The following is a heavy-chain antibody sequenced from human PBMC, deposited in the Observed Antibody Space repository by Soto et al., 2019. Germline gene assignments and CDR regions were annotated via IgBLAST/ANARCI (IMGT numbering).Heavy chain of an antibody. CDR2: ISGDSRFT. CDR1: GFTFSDFY. Sequence: LRLSCAASGFTFSDFYMSWIRQVPGKGLEWVSYISGDSRFTNYADSVRGRFTISRDNAKTALYLQMNSLRAEDTAIYYCARDCGGDCYDDAFDVWGQGTMVTVSS. D-gene: IGHD2-21*01. CDR3: ARDCGGDCYDDAFDV. J-gene: IGHJ3*01. V-gene: IGHV3-11*06.